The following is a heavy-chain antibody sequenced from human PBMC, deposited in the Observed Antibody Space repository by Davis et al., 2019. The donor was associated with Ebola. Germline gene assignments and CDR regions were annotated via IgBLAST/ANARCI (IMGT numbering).Heavy chain of an antibody. CDR2: IYYSGST. D-gene: IGHD3-10*01. Sequence: SETLSPTCTVSGGSISSTTDYWGWIRQPPGKGLEWIGSIYYSGSTSYNPSLKSRVSISVDTSKNQFSLKLSSVTAADTAVYYCARSRITMVRGVISYYYGMDVWGQGTTVTVSS. J-gene: IGHJ6*02. CDR3: ARSRITMVRGVISYYYGMDV. V-gene: IGHV4-39*07. CDR1: GGSISSTTDY.